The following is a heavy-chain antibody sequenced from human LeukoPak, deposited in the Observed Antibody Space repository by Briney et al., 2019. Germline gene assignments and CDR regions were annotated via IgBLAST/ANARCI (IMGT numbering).Heavy chain of an antibody. CDR1: GYTFTSCD. CDR2: MNPNSSNT. V-gene: IGHV1-8*01. CDR3: ARAWRGFDP. Sequence: ASVKVSGMASGYTFTSCDINWVRQATGQGLEWMGWMNPNSSNTGYAQKFQGRVTMTRNTSISTAYMELSSLRSEDTAVYYCARAWRGFDPWGQGTLVTVSS. J-gene: IGHJ5*02. D-gene: IGHD5-12*01.